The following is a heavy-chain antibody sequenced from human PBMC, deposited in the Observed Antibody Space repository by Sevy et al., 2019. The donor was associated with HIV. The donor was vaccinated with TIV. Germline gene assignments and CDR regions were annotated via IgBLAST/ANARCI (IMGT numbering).Heavy chain of an antibody. D-gene: IGHD6-19*01. CDR3: ASLAVAGHKQAYNS. J-gene: IGHJ4*02. V-gene: IGHV4-39*01. CDR2: IYWSGTT. CDR1: GDSITSSDYW. Sequence: SETLSLTCTVSGDSITSSDYWWGWIRQPPGEGLDWIGIIYWSGTTFYNPSLKSRVTISVDTSKNQFSLKPTSLTAADTSVYYCASLAVAGHKQAYNSWSQGTLVTVSS.